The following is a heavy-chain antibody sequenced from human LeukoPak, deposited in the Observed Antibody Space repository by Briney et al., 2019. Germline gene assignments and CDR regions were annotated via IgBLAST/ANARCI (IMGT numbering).Heavy chain of an antibody. CDR2: INHSGST. V-gene: IGHV4-39*07. Sequence: PSETLSLTCTVSGGSISSSSYYWSWIRQPPGKGLEWIGEINHSGSTNYNPSLKSRVTISVDTSKNQFSLKLSSVTAADTAVYYCARGGPVVTPKDFDYWGQGTLVTVSS. CDR1: GGSISSSSYY. J-gene: IGHJ4*02. CDR3: ARGGPVVTPKDFDY. D-gene: IGHD4-23*01.